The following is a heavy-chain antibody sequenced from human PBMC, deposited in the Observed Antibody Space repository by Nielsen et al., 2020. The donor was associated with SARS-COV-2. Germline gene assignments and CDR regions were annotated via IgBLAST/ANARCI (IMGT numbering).Heavy chain of an antibody. V-gene: IGHV4-59*13. CDR2: IYYSGNT. J-gene: IGHJ6*02. Sequence: SETLSLTCAVSGDSITTYYWHWIRQSPGKGLEWIGYIYYSGNTNYNPSLKSRVTISVDTSKNQFSLKLSSVTAADTAVYYCARDDDNWGSLAYWGQGTTVTVSS. CDR1: GDSITTYY. CDR3: ARDDDNWGSLAY. D-gene: IGHD7-27*01.